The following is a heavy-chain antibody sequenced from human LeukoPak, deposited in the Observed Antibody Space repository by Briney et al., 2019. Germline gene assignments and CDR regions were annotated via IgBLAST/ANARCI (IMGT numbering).Heavy chain of an antibody. J-gene: IGHJ4*02. CDR3: ARSTSTMTAYVY. V-gene: IGHV4-59*01. CDR1: GDSISSYY. CDR2: ISYSGST. D-gene: IGHD3-9*01. Sequence: PSETLSLTCTVSGDSISSYYWSWIRQPPGKGLEWIGYISYSGSTNYNSSLQSRVTISVDTSKSHFSLKLASVTAADTAVYYCARSTSTMTAYVYWGQGILVTVSS.